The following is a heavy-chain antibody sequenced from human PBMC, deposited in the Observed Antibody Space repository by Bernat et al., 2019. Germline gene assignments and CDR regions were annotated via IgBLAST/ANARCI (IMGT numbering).Heavy chain of an antibody. CDR2: IYSGGST. V-gene: IGHV3-53*01. J-gene: IGHJ2*01. CDR3: AREGTYYDILTGYYGNWYFDR. Sequence: EVQLVESGGGLIQPGGSLRLSCTASGFTVSSNYMSWVRQAPGKGLEWVSVIYSGGSTYYADSVKGRFTISRDNSKNTLYLQMNSLRAEDTAVYYCAREGTYYDILTGYYGNWYFDRWGRGTLVTVST. D-gene: IGHD3-9*01. CDR1: GFTVSSNY.